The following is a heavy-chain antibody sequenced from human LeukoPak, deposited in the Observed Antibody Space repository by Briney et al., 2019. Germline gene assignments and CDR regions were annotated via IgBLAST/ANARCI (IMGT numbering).Heavy chain of an antibody. Sequence: GGSLRLSCTGSGSPFSSYGMHWVRQTPGRGLEWVAFMRYDGKTEYYADSVKGRFTIAREDSHSTVHLHMKDLRPDDAAVYFCAKDLNTVAMQYFDSWGQGTLVSVSS. V-gene: IGHV3-30*02. CDR3: AKDLNTVAMQYFDS. CDR2: MRYDGKTE. CDR1: GSPFSSYG. J-gene: IGHJ4*02. D-gene: IGHD6-19*01.